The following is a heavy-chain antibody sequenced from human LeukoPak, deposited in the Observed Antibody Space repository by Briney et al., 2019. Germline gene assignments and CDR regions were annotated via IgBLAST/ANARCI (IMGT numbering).Heavy chain of an antibody. Sequence: SETLSLTCAVYGGSFSSYYWSWIRQPPGKGLEWIGYIYYSGSTNYNPSLKSRVTISVDTSKNQFSLKLSSVTAADTAVYYCAREDGDYFHYGMDVWGQGTTVTVSS. J-gene: IGHJ6*02. CDR2: IYYSGST. CDR1: GGSFSSYY. CDR3: AREDGDYFHYGMDV. D-gene: IGHD4-17*01. V-gene: IGHV4-59*01.